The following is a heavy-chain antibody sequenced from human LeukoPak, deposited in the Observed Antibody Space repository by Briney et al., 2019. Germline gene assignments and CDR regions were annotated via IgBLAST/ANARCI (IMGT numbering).Heavy chain of an antibody. CDR2: ISGSGCNT. J-gene: IGHJ4*02. CDR3: AKDMIDDSSKALIFDY. V-gene: IGHV3-23*01. D-gene: IGHD3-22*01. CDR1: GFTFSNYA. Sequence: GGSLRLSCAASGFTFSNYAMSWVRQAPGKGLEWVSAISGSGCNTYYADSVKGRFTISRDNSKNTLYLQMTSLRAEDTAVYYCAKDMIDDSSKALIFDYWGEGDLVTVSS.